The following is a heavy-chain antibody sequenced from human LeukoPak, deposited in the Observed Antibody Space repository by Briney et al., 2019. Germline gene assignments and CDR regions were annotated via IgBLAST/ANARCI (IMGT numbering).Heavy chain of an antibody. J-gene: IGHJ4*02. V-gene: IGHV4-59*08. D-gene: IGHD2-8*02. Sequence: SETLSLTCTVSGGSISGPNWSWVRQPPGKGLSWIGYVFYSGSAYYNPSLKSRVTISIDTSKSQFSLNVNFVTAADTAVYFCARHYCTGGYCSIDYWGQGILVTVSS. CDR1: GGSISGPN. CDR2: VFYSGSA. CDR3: ARHYCTGGYCSIDY.